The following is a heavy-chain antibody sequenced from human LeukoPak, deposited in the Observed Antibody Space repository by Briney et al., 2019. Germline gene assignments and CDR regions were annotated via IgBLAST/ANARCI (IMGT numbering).Heavy chain of an antibody. D-gene: IGHD3-10*01. CDR3: AKEGSALWFGELSYYFDF. Sequence: GGSLRLSCAASGFTFSSYSMNLVRQAPGKGLEWVSYISSSSSTIYYADSVKGRFTISRDNAKNSLYLQMNSLRAEDTAIYYCAKEGSALWFGELSYYFDFWGPGTLVTVSS. CDR2: ISSSSSTI. CDR1: GFTFSSYS. J-gene: IGHJ4*02. V-gene: IGHV3-48*01.